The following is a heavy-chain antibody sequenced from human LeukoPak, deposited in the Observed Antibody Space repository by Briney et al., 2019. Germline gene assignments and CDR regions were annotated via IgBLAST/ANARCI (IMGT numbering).Heavy chain of an antibody. V-gene: IGHV4-4*07. Sequence: SETLSLTCTVSGGSINSFDWSRIRQPAGKGLEWIGRMYTSGTTKYNPSLRSRVTMSVDTSKNQLSLKMSSVTAADTAVYYCAKDGGLQQLPRGGDWYFDLWGRGSLVTVSS. J-gene: IGHJ2*01. CDR3: AKDGGLQQLPRGGDWYFDL. D-gene: IGHD6-13*01. CDR1: GGSINSFD. CDR2: MYTSGTT.